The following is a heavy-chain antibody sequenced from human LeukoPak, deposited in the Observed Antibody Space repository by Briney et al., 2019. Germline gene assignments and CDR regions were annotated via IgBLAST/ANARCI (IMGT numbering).Heavy chain of an antibody. Sequence: SETLSLTCAVYGGSFSGYYWSWIRQPPGKGLEWIGEINHSGSTNYNPSLKRRVTISVDTSKNQFSLKLSSVTAADTAVYYCARRAAAGNAMRRRNWFDPWGQGTLVTVSS. CDR2: INHSGST. CDR1: GGSFSGYY. J-gene: IGHJ5*02. D-gene: IGHD6-13*01. V-gene: IGHV4-34*01. CDR3: ARRAAAGNAMRRRNWFDP.